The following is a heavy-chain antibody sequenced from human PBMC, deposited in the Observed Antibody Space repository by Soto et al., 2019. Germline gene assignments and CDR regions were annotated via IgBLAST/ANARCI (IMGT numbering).Heavy chain of an antibody. V-gene: IGHV1-69*12. CDR3: ARHLGGNHYYYGIDV. Sequence: QVQLVQSGAEVKKPGSSVKVSCKASGGTFSSYAISWLRQAPGQGLEWMGGVIPIFGTADYAQKFQGRVTITADESTSTAYMDLSSLRSEDTAVYYCARHLGGNHYYYGIDVWGQGTTVTVSS. J-gene: IGHJ6*02. D-gene: IGHD3-16*01. CDR2: VIPIFGTA. CDR1: GGTFSSYA.